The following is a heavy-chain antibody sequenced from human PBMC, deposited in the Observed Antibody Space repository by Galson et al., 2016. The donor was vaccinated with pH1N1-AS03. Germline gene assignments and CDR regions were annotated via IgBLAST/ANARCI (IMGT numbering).Heavy chain of an antibody. CDR3: ARGDNHGDISFLLDL. V-gene: IGHV3-30*03. D-gene: IGHD4-17*01. CDR2: ISNDGSHA. J-gene: IGHJ5*02. Sequence: SLRLSCAASGFTFSGHGMHWVRPAPGTGLEWMSVISNDGSHAYYADSVRGRSTISRDNSKNTLYLQMNSLRAEDTAVYYCARGDNHGDISFLLDLWGQGTLVTVSS. CDR1: GFTFSGHG.